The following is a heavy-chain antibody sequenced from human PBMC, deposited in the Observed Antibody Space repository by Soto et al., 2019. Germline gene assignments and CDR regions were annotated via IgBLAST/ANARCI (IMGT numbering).Heavy chain of an antibody. CDR1: GYRFTTHY. CDR2: MNVGTGGT. V-gene: IGHV1-2*06. CDR3: ARDGNFALRGYSFGFDF. D-gene: IGHD5-18*01. Sequence: RASVKFSFKASGYRFTTHYSRWLRQAPRQGLEWMGRMNVGTGGTTYAHKFQGRVTMTRDTSIRTAYLEVSSVKSDDTAMYYCARDGNFALRGYSFGFDFWGQGTLVTVSS. J-gene: IGHJ4*02.